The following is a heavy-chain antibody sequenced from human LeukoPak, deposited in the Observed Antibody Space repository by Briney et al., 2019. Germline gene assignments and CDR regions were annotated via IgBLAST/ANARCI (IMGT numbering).Heavy chain of an antibody. V-gene: IGHV1-46*01. CDR2: INPSGGST. CDR3: AREFSSGWHSFDY. D-gene: IGHD6-25*01. Sequence: GASVKVSCKASGGTFSSYAISWVRQAPGQGLEWMGIINPSGGSTSYAQKFQGRVTMTRDMSTSTVYMELSSLRSEDTAVYYCAREFSSGWHSFDYWGQGTLVTVSS. CDR1: GGTFSSYA. J-gene: IGHJ4*02.